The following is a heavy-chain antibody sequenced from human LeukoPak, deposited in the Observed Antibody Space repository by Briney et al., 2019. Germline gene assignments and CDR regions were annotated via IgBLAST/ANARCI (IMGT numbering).Heavy chain of an antibody. CDR3: ARQSGSGGSCLNY. CDR1: GYTFTSYY. J-gene: IGHJ4*02. CDR2: INPSGGST. V-gene: IGHV1-46*01. D-gene: IGHD2-15*01. Sequence: ASVKVSCKASGYTFTSYYTHWVRRAPGQGLEWMGIINPSGGSTSYAQKFQGRVTMTRDTSTSTVYMELSSLRSEDTAVYYCARQSGSGGSCLNYWGQGTLVTVSS.